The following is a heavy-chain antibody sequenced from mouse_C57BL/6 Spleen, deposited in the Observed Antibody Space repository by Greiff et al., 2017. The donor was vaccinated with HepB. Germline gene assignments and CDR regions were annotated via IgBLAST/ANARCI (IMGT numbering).Heavy chain of an antibody. CDR3: ARHLNDY. V-gene: IGHV5-6*02. CDR1: GFTFSSYG. Sequence: DVMLVESGGDLVKPGGSLKLSCAASGFTFSSYGMSWVRQTPDKRLEWVATISSGGSYTYYPDSVKGRFTISRDNAKNTLYLQMSSLKSEDTAMYYCARHLNDYWGQGTTLTVSS. D-gene: IGHD1-3*01. J-gene: IGHJ2*01. CDR2: ISSGGSYT.